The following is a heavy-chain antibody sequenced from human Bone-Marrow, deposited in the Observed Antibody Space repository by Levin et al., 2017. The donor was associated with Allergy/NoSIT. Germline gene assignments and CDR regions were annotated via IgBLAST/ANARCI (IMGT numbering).Heavy chain of an antibody. CDR1: GFTFSSYA. J-gene: IGHJ6*02. CDR2: ISGSGGST. V-gene: IGHV3-23*01. Sequence: GGSLRLSCAASGFTFSSYAMSWVRQAPGKGLEWVSAISGSGGSTYYADSVKGRFTISRDNSKNTLYLQMNSLRAEDTAVYYCASLGDPYCSSTSCYTWSVDYDYGMDVWGQGTTVTVSS. D-gene: IGHD2-2*02. CDR3: ASLGDPYCSSTSCYTWSVDYDYGMDV.